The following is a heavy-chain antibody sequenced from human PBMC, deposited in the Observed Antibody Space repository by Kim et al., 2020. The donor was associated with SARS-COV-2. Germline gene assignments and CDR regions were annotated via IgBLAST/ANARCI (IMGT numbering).Heavy chain of an antibody. CDR1: GGSFSGYY. CDR3: ARGLHNYSNFPYYYYYGMDV. Sequence: SETLSLTCAVYGGSFSGYYWSWIRQPPGKGLEWIGEINHSGSTNYNPSLKSRVTISVDTSKNQFSLKLSSVTAADTAVYYCARGLHNYSNFPYYYYYGMDVWGQGTTVTVSS. CDR2: INHSGST. V-gene: IGHV4-34*01. D-gene: IGHD4-4*01. J-gene: IGHJ6*02.